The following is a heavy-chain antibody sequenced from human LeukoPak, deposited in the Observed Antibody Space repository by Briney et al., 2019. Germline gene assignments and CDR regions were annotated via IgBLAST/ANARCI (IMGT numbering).Heavy chain of an antibody. CDR2: INHSGST. D-gene: IGHD6-19*01. CDR1: GGSFSGYY. J-gene: IGHJ4*02. V-gene: IGHV4-34*01. CDR3: ARRVQWLPPNY. Sequence: PLETLSLTCAVYGGSFSGYYWSWIRQPPGKGLEWIGEINHSGSTNYNPSLKSRVTISVDTSKNQLSLKLSSVTAADTAVYYCARRVQWLPPNYWGQGTLVTVSS.